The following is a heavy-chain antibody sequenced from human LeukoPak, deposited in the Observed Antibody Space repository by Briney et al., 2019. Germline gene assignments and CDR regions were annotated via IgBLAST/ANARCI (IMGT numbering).Heavy chain of an antibody. D-gene: IGHD2-15*01. CDR1: GFTVSDAW. CDR2: IKSKIDDGTT. V-gene: IGHV3-15*01. J-gene: IGHJ4*02. Sequence: RGGSLRLSCAASGFTVSDAWMSWARHAPGKWLVWLAHIKSKIDDGTTNYAASVKGRFTISRDDPNNTLYQQINSLKNEGPALYYSTADPRRGIVTLPYWGQGARVPVT. CDR3: TADPRRGIVTLPY.